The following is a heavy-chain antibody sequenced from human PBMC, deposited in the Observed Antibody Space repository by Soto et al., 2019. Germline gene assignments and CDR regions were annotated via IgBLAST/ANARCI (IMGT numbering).Heavy chain of an antibody. CDR1: GFTFDDYA. V-gene: IGHV3-9*01. CDR2: ISWNSGTI. D-gene: IGHD3-3*01. J-gene: IGHJ4*02. CDR3: AKDYDFWSGCFDY. Sequence: EVKLVESGGGLVQPGRSLRLSCAASGFTFDDYAMHWVRQAPRKGLEWVSGISWNSGTIGYADSVKGRFTISRDNAKNSLYLQMNSLRAEDTALYYCAKDYDFWSGCFDYWGQGPLVTVSS.